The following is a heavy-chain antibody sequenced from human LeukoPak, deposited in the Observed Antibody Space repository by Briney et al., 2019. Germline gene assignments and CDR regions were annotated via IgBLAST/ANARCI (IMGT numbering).Heavy chain of an antibody. CDR1: GFTFSSYA. CDR2: ISGSGGNT. CDR3: ARDWPSEWQHLPDYDAVDI. J-gene: IGHJ3*02. Sequence: GGTLRLSCAASGFTFSSYAMSWVRQPPGKGLNWVSSISGSGGNTFYADSVKGRFTISRDNSKNTLYLQMNSLRAEDTAVYYCARDWPSEWQHLPDYDAVDIWGQGTMVTVSS. V-gene: IGHV3-23*01. D-gene: IGHD6-13*01.